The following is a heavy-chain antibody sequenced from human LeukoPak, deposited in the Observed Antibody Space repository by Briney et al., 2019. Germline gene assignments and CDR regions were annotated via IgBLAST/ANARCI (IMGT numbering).Heavy chain of an antibody. J-gene: IGHJ5*02. V-gene: IGHV4-34*01. CDR2: INHSGST. Sequence: SETLSLTCAVYGGSFSGYYWSWIRQPPGKGLEWIGEINHSGSTNYSPSLKSRVTISVDTSKNQFSLKLSSVTAADTAVYYCARGPRRSQYQLLWATNWFDPWGQGTLVTVSS. CDR3: ARGPRRSQYQLLWATNWFDP. CDR1: GGSFSGYY. D-gene: IGHD2-2*01.